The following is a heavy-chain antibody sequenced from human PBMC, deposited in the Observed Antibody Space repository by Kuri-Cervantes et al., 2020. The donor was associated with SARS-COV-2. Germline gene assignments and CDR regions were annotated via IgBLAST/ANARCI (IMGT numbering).Heavy chain of an antibody. J-gene: IGHJ5*02. CDR2: INPNSGGT. V-gene: IGHV1-2*02. D-gene: IGHD6-19*01. Sequence: GESLRLSCKASGYIFTEYYMHWVRQAPGQGLEWMGWINPNSGGTNYTQRFQGRVTMTRDTSISTAYMELSRLRSDDTAVYYCARGGLAVAGRVWFDPWGQGTLVTVSS. CDR1: GYIFTEYY. CDR3: ARGGLAVAGRVWFDP.